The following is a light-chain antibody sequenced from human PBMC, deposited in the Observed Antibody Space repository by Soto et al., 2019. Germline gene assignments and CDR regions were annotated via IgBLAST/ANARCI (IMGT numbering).Light chain of an antibody. V-gene: IGKV4-1*01. CDR2: WAF. J-gene: IGKJ2*01. CDR1: QSVLYSSNNKNY. CDR3: QQYYNTPYT. Sequence: DIVMTQSPECLAVSLGERATINCKSSQSVLYSSNNKNYLAWYQQKPGQPPKLLIYWAFTRQSGVPDRFSGSGSGTDFTLSISSLQAEDVAVYYCQQYYNTPYTFGQGTKLEIK.